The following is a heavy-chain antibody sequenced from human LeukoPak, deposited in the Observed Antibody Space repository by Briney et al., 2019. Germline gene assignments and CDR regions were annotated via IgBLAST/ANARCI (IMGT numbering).Heavy chain of an antibody. CDR1: GYSFTSYW. D-gene: IGHD1-26*01. CDR3: ARHPYRGSYYGPNFDY. CDR2: IDPSDSYT. J-gene: IGHJ4*02. V-gene: IGHV5-10-1*01. Sequence: GESLRISCKGSGYSFTSYWISWVRQMPGKGLEWMGRIDPSDSYTNYSPSFQGHVTISADKSISTAYLQWSSLKASDTAMCYCARHPYRGSYYGPNFDYWGQGTLVTVSS.